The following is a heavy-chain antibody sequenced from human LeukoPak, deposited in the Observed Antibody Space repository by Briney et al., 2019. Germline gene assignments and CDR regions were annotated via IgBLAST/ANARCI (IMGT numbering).Heavy chain of an antibody. CDR3: AADYYDSSAHFYFDY. J-gene: IGHJ4*02. CDR2: ISSSGSTI. CDR1: GFTLSKYW. V-gene: IGHV3-48*01. Sequence: PGGSLRLSCAASGFTLSKYWMHWVRQAPGKGLEWVSYISSSGSTIYYADSVKGRFTISRDNAKNSLYLQMNSLRAEDTAVYYCAADYYDSSAHFYFDYWGQGALVTVSS. D-gene: IGHD3-22*01.